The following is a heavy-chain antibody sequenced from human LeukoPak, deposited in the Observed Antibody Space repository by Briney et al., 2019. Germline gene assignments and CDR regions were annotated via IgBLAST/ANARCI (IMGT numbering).Heavy chain of an antibody. D-gene: IGHD2-2*01. J-gene: IGHJ3*02. Sequence: PSETLSLTCAVYVGSFSGYYCSWIRQPPGKGLEWIGEINHSGSTNYNPSLKSRVTISVDTSKNQFSLKLSSVTAADTAVYYCARGLVVVPAAKGDDAFDIWGQGTMVTVSS. CDR3: ARGLVVVPAAKGDDAFDI. CDR1: VGSFSGYY. CDR2: INHSGST. V-gene: IGHV4-34*01.